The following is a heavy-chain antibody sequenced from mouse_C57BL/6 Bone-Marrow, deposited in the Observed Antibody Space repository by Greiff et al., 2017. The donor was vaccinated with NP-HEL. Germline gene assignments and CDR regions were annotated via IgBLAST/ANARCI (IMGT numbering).Heavy chain of an antibody. D-gene: IGHD1-1*01. CDR3: ASPYYYGSPYYAMDY. V-gene: IGHV5-17*01. CDR2: ISSGSSTI. J-gene: IGHJ4*01. Sequence: EVQLVESGGGLVKPGGSLKLSCAASGFTFSDYGMHWVRQAPEKGLEWVAYISSGSSTIYYADTVKGRFTISRDNAKNTLFLQMTSLRSEDTAMYYCASPYYYGSPYYAMDYWGQGTSVTVSS. CDR1: GFTFSDYG.